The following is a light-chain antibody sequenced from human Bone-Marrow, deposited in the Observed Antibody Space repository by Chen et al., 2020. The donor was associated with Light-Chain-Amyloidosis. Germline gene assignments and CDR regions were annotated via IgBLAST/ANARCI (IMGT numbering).Light chain of an antibody. CDR1: SGINVATYN. CDR3: MIWYNTAWV. V-gene: IGLV5-45*01. J-gene: IGLJ3*02. CDR2: YKSDSDK. Sequence: QAVLTQPASLSASPGASASLTCTLRSGINVATYNIYWYQQKPGSPPQYLLRYKSDSDKRQGSGVPSRFSGSKAASANGGILRISGLQSEDEADYYCMIWYNTAWVFGGGTKLTVL.